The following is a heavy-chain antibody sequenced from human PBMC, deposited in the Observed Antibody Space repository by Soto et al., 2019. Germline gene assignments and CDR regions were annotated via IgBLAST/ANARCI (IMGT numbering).Heavy chain of an antibody. Sequence: GGSLRLSCAASGFTFSSYAMSWVRQAPGKGLEWVSAISGSGGSTYYADSVKGRLTISRDNSKNTLYLQMNSLRAEDTAVYYCAKARGSGSYYPFDYWGQGTLVTVSS. J-gene: IGHJ4*02. V-gene: IGHV3-23*01. D-gene: IGHD3-10*01. CDR2: ISGSGGST. CDR3: AKARGSGSYYPFDY. CDR1: GFTFSSYA.